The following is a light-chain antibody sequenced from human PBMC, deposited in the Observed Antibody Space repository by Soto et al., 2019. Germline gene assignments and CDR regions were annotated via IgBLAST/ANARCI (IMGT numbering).Light chain of an antibody. J-gene: IGLJ1*01. CDR2: GNS. CDR3: QSYDSSLSVFYV. Sequence: QSVLTQPPSVSGAPGHRVTISCTGSSSNIGAGYDVHWYQQLPGTAPKLLIYGNSNRPSGVPDRFSGSKSGTSASLAITGLQAEDEADYYCQSYDSSLSVFYVFGTGTKVNVL. CDR1: SSNIGAGYD. V-gene: IGLV1-40*01.